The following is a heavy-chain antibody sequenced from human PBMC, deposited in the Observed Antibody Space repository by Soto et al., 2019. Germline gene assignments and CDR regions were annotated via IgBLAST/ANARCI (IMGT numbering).Heavy chain of an antibody. Sequence: EVQLVETGGGLIQPGGSLRLSCAVSGFTVRSNYMSWVRQAPGKGLEGVSIIYSSGNTYYADSVKGRFTMSRDTSNNTVFLEMSSMRAEDTAVYYFAMGSSPFGYWGQGTLVTVSS. CDR2: IYSSGNT. J-gene: IGHJ4*02. V-gene: IGHV3-53*02. CDR3: AMGSSPFGY. CDR1: GFTVRSNY. D-gene: IGHD2-15*01.